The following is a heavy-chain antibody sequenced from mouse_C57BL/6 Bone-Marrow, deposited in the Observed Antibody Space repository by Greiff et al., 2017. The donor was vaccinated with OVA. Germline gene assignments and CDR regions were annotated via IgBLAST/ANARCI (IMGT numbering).Heavy chain of an antibody. CDR2: INPNNGGT. D-gene: IGHD1-1*01. J-gene: IGHJ2*01. CDR3: ARKAPGSSLFDY. V-gene: IGHV1-26*01. Sequence: VQLQQSGPELVKPGASVKISCKASGYTFTDYYMNWVKQSHGKSLEWIGAINPNNGGTSYNQKFKGKATLTVDKSSSTAYMELRSLTSEDSAVYYCARKAPGSSLFDYWGQGTTLTVSS. CDR1: GYTFTDYY.